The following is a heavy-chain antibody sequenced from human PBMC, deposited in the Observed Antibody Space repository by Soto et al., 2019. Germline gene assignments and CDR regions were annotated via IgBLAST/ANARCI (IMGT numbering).Heavy chain of an antibody. CDR1: GFTFSSYW. J-gene: IGHJ4*02. CDR2: IKQDGSEK. CDR3: ARVVLPYYGSGSYYNRPFYFDY. D-gene: IGHD3-10*01. V-gene: IGHV3-7*01. Sequence: GGSLRLSCAASGFTFSSYWMSWVRQAPGKGLEWVANIKQDGSEKYYVDSVKGRFTISRDNAKNSLYLQMDSLRAEDTAVYYCARVVLPYYGSGSYYNRPFYFDYWGQGTLVTVSS.